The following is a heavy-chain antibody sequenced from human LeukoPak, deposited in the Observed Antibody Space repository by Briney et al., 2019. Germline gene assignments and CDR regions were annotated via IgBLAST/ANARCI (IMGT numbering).Heavy chain of an antibody. Sequence: GGSLRLSCAASGFIFSSYAMHWVRQAPGKGLEWVAVISYDGSDKYYADSVKGRFTISRDNSKNTVHLQMNSLRAEDTAIYYCARDVHAGSSTSFRWADYWGQGTLVTVSS. CDR2: ISYDGSDK. D-gene: IGHD2-2*01. CDR3: ARDVHAGSSTSFRWADY. J-gene: IGHJ4*02. V-gene: IGHV3-30-3*01. CDR1: GFIFSSYA.